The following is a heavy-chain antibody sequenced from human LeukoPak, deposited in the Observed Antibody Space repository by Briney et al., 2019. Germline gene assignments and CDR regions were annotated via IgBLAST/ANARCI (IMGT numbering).Heavy chain of an antibody. CDR1: GFTFSDSW. Sequence: PGGSLRLSCAVSGFTFSDSWMHWVRQAPGKGPEWLSRTSKDGSDTVYADSTKGRLTASRDNAKNTVYLESTNLRPDDTALYYCARGGYSGSYYRFSWGRGTLVTVAS. J-gene: IGHJ4*02. V-gene: IGHV3-74*01. CDR2: TSKDGSDT. D-gene: IGHD6-25*01. CDR3: ARGGYSGSYYRFS.